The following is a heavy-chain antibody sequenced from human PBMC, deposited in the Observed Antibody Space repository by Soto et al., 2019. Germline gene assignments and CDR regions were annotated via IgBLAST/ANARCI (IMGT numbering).Heavy chain of an antibody. V-gene: IGHV3-30-3*01. Sequence: QVQLVESGGGVVQPGRSLKPSCAATGFTFSSYAMHWVRQAPGKGLEWVAVVSYDGSFKSYADSVKGRFTVSRDNSNNTLYLQMNNLRTEDTAFYYCASDPSSGWFFDYWGQGTLVTVSS. CDR2: VSYDGSFK. CDR1: GFTFSSYA. CDR3: ASDPSSGWFFDY. J-gene: IGHJ4*02. D-gene: IGHD6-19*01.